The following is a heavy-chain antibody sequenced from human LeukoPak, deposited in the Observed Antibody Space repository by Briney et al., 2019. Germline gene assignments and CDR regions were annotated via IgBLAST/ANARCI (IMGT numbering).Heavy chain of an antibody. CDR3: ARLAGNSHFQWLFSYYFDY. CDR1: GGSFSGYY. Sequence: SETLSLTCAVYGGSFSGYYWSWIRQPPGKGLEWIGEINHSGSTNYNPSLKSRVTISVDTSKNQFSLKLSSVTAADTAVYYCARLAGNSHFQWLFSYYFDYWGQGTLVTVSS. V-gene: IGHV4-34*01. CDR2: INHSGST. J-gene: IGHJ4*02. D-gene: IGHD3-22*01.